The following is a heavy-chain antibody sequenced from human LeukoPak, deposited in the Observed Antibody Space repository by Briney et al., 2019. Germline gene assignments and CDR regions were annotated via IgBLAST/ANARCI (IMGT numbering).Heavy chain of an antibody. CDR1: GYTLTELS. J-gene: IGHJ4*02. V-gene: IGHV1-24*01. D-gene: IGHD3-9*01. CDR2: FDPEDGET. CDR3: ATGWRLTGYFDY. Sequence: ASVKVSCKFSGYTLTELSMHWVRQAPGKGLEWMGGFDPEDGETIYAQKFQGRVTMTEDTSTDTAYMELSSLRSEDTAVYYCATGWRLTGYFDYWGQGTLVTVSS.